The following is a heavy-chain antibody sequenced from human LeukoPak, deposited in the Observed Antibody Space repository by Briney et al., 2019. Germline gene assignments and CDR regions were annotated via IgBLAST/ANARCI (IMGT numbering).Heavy chain of an antibody. CDR2: IYSGGST. D-gene: IGHD3-10*01. CDR3: ARDPSSGSGSYYQTSDY. J-gene: IGHJ4*02. CDR1: GFTFSDYY. V-gene: IGHV3-53*01. Sequence: GGSLRLSCAASGFTFSDYYMSWVRQAPGKGLEWVSVIYSGGSTYYADSVKGRFTISRDNSKNTLYLQMNSLRAEDTAVYYCARDPSSGSGSYYQTSDYWGQGTLVTVSS.